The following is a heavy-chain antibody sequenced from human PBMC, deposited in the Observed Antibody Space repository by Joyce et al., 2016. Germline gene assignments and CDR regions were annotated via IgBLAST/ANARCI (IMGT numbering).Heavy chain of an antibody. V-gene: IGHV3-48*01. D-gene: IGHD1-1*01. CDR1: GFNFRSFS. J-gene: IGHJ5*01. CDR2: IGTESST. Sequence: EVQLVESGGGLVQPGGSLRLSCTTSGFNFRSFSMNWVRQAQGKGPEWISVIGTESSTTYADFAKGRFTISGDKAKKSLYLQMNSLRAEDTALYCCVRDQGESGTTELDSWGQGTLVIVSS. CDR3: VRDQGESGTTELDS.